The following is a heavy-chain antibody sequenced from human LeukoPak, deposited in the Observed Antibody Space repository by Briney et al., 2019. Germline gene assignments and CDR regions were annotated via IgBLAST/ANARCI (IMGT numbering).Heavy chain of an antibody. CDR3: ATEVVGYGDVHYFDS. Sequence: ASVKVSCKASGYTFTTYTISWVRQAPGQGLEWMGWIRPNNGNTNYAQKLRGRVSMTTDTSTSTAYMELRSLRSDDTAVYYCATEVVGYGDVHYFDSWGQGTLVTVSS. D-gene: IGHD4-17*01. CDR2: IRPNNGNT. CDR1: GYTFTTYT. V-gene: IGHV1-18*01. J-gene: IGHJ4*02.